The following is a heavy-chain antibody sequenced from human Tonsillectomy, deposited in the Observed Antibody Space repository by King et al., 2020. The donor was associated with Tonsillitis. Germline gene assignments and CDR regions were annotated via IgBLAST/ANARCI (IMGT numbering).Heavy chain of an antibody. J-gene: IGHJ4*02. Sequence: VQLVESGGGVVQPARSLRLACAASGFDFGSYGMHWVRQAPGKGLEWVSFISHDGTFKFYSDSVRGRFTVSRDKSKNTLYLQMNSLKANDTAVYYGARGSGYDSGDFWGQGTLVTVSS. D-gene: IGHD5-12*01. CDR3: ARGSGYDSGDF. CDR1: GFDFGSYG. CDR2: ISHDGTFK. V-gene: IGHV3-33*05.